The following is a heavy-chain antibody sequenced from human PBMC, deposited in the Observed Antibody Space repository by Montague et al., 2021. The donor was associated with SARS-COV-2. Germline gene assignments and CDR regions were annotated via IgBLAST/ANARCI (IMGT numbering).Heavy chain of an antibody. V-gene: IGHV3-23*01. CDR1: GFTFSNYA. D-gene: IGHD6-6*01. J-gene: IGHJ6*02. CDR3: AKDMGAGEYSSSSYYYYYYGMDV. Sequence: SLRLSCAASGFTFSNYALSWVRQAPGKGLDWVSSISGSGGSTYYADSVKGRFTIPRDNSKKTPYLHMNRLRAEDTALYYCAKDMGAGEYSSSSYYYYYYGMDVWGQGTTVTVSS. CDR2: ISGSGGST.